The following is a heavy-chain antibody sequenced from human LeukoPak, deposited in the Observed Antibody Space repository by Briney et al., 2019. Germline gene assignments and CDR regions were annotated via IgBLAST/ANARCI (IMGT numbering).Heavy chain of an antibody. CDR1: GYTFTHYD. CDR3: ARMSNYNYRGFDS. Sequence: ASVKVSCKTSGYTFTHYDINWVRQAPGQGLEWMGWIGTKDDHTHYIQSLHGRVSMTTDTSTSTAFMELRSLTSDDTAVYYCARMSNYNYRGFDSWGQGTLVTVSS. J-gene: IGHJ4*02. V-gene: IGHV1-18*01. CDR2: IGTKDDHT. D-gene: IGHD5-24*01.